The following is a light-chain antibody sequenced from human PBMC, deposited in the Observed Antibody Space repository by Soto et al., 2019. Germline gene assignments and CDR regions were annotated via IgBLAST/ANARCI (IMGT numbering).Light chain of an antibody. CDR1: SSDVGGYNY. CDR3: CSYAGIYTFYV. J-gene: IGLJ1*01. CDR2: DVT. V-gene: IGLV2-11*01. Sequence: QSALTQPRSVSGSPGQSVTISCTGTSSDVGGYNYVSWYQQHPGKAPRLMIYDVTKRPSGVPDRFSGSKSGNTASLTVSGLQSGEGAVYTCCSYAGIYTFYVFGRGTKAPVL.